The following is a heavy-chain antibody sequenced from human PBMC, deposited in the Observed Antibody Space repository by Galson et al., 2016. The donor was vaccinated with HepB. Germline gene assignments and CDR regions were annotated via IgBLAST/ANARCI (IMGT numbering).Heavy chain of an antibody. CDR2: INLSGST. CDR3: ARGYLKVDLTLAGSDWLDP. V-gene: IGHV4-34*01. CDR1: RGSFSGYY. Sequence: SETLSLTCAVYRGSFSGYYWSWIRQPPGKGLEWIGEINLSGSTNYNPSLKSRVTISIDTSKNQFSLNLNSVTAADTAVYYCARGYLKVDLTLAGSDWLDPWGQGTLVTVSS. J-gene: IGHJ5*02. D-gene: IGHD6-19*01.